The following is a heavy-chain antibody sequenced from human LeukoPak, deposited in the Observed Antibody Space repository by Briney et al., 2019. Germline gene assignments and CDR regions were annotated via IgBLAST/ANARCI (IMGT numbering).Heavy chain of an antibody. CDR1: GYTFTSYY. Sequence: GASVKVSCKASGYTFTSYYMHWVRQAPGQGLEWMGIINPSGGSTSYAQKFQGRVTMTRDTSTSTVYTELSSLRSEDTAVYYCARGEGIAAAANWFDPWGQGTLVTVSS. CDR2: INPSGGST. J-gene: IGHJ5*02. V-gene: IGHV1-46*01. D-gene: IGHD6-13*01. CDR3: ARGEGIAAAANWFDP.